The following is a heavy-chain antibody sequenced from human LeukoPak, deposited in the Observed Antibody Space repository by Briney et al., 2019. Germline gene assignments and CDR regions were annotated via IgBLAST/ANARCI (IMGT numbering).Heavy chain of an antibody. V-gene: IGHV1-18*01. D-gene: IGHD6-6*01. CDR3: ARIAEQLLQYYFDY. CDR2: ISAHDGNT. CDR1: GYFFSSCD. J-gene: IGHJ4*02. Sequence: GASVKVSCKASGYFFSSCDFRWVRQPPARGLEERGWISAHDGNTNYTQTIQGRVTMATDTSTSTAYMELRSLRSDDSAVYFCARIAEQLLQYYFDYWGQGTLVTVSS.